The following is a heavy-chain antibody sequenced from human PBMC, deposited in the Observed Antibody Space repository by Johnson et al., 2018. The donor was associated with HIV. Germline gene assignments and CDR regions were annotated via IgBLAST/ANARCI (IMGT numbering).Heavy chain of an antibody. CDR2: ISWNGYNI. Sequence: SGFTFSNAWMSWVRQAPGKGLEWVSGISWNGYNIDYADSVKGRFAISRDNAKNCLYLQMNSLMPEDTALYYCARDSKVGYGDAFDIWGHGTMVTVSS. V-gene: IGHV3-9*01. D-gene: IGHD5-12*01. J-gene: IGHJ3*02. CDR3: ARDSKVGYGDAFDI. CDR1: GFTFSNAW.